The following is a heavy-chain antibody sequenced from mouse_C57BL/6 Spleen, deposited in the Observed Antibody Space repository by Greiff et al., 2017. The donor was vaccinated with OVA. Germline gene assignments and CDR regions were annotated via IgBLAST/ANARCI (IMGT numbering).Heavy chain of an antibody. CDR3: AREVTTDYYAMDY. CDR2: ISSGSSTI. D-gene: IGHD2-2*01. CDR1: GFTFSDYG. J-gene: IGHJ4*01. V-gene: IGHV5-17*01. Sequence: EVQLQESGGGLVKPGGSLKLSCAASGFTFSDYGMHWVRQAPEKGLEWVAYISSGSSTIYYADTVKGRFTISRDNAKNTLFLHMTSLRSEDTAMYYCAREVTTDYYAMDYWGQGTSVTVSS.